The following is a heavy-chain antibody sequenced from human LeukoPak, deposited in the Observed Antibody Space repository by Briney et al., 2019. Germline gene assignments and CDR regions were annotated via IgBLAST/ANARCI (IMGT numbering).Heavy chain of an antibody. J-gene: IGHJ4*02. Sequence: GESLKISCKGSGYTFIRFWIGWVRQMPGKGLEWMGIIYPGDSETRYSPSFQGQVTISVDKSISTAYLQWSSLRASDTAVYYCATGGIYSSNFDYWGQGTLVTVSS. V-gene: IGHV5-51*01. CDR3: ATGGIYSSNFDY. CDR2: IYPGDSET. D-gene: IGHD5-18*01. CDR1: GYTFIRFW.